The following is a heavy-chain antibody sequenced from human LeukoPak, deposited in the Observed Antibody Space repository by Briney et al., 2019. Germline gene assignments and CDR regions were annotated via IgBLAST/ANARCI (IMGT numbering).Heavy chain of an antibody. CDR1: GFTVSSNY. Sequence: GGSLRLSCAASGFTVSSNYMSWVRQAPGKGLEWVSAISGSGGSTYYADSVKGRFTISRDNSKNTLYLQMNSLRAEDTAVYYCAREDFRFVVVPAAIPYWSQGTLVTVSS. V-gene: IGHV3-23*01. J-gene: IGHJ4*02. CDR3: AREDFRFVVVPAAIPY. D-gene: IGHD2-2*01. CDR2: ISGSGGST.